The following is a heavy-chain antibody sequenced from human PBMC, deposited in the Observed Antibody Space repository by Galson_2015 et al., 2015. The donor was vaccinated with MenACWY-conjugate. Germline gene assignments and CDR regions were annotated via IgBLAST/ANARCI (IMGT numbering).Heavy chain of an antibody. Sequence: SLRLSCAASGLSFSNYCMHWVRQAPGKGLVWVSRINSDGSTTNYADSVKGRFTISRDNDKNTLYLQMNSLRAEDTALYYCAKRTLPAVYYYFDSWGQGTLVTVSS. CDR1: GLSFSNYC. J-gene: IGHJ4*02. CDR2: INSDGSTT. V-gene: IGHV3-74*01. CDR3: AKRTLPAVYYYFDS. D-gene: IGHD5/OR15-5a*01.